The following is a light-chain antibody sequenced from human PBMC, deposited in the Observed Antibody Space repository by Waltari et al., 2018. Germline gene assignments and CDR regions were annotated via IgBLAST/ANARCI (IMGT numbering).Light chain of an antibody. CDR2: GAS. CDR3: QQYNSCPPVT. J-gene: IGKJ3*01. V-gene: IGKV3-15*01. Sequence: EIVMTQSPATLSVSPGERVTLSCRASQSVSSNLAWYQQKPGQAPRLVIFGASTRATGIPPRFRGSGSATAFTPTISSRQSEDFAVYYCQQYNSCPPVTFGPGTKVDLK. CDR1: QSVSSN.